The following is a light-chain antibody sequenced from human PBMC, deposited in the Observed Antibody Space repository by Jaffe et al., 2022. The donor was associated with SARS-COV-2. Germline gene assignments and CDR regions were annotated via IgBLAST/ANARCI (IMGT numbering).Light chain of an antibody. J-gene: IGLJ1*01. V-gene: IGLV1-51*01. CDR2: DND. CDR1: SSNIGNNY. CDR3: GTWDNSLGAYV. Sequence: QSVLTQPPSVSAAPGQKVTISCSGSSSNIGNNYVSWFQQLPGTAPKLLIYDNDKRPSGIPDRFSGSKSGTSATLGITGLQTGDEAVYSCGTWDNSLGAYVFATGTKVTVL.